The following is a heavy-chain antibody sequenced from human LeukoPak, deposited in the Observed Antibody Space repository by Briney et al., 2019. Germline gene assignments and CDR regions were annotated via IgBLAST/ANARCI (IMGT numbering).Heavy chain of an antibody. CDR2: ISGSGGST. Sequence: SGGSLRLSCAASGFTFSSYAMSWVRQAPGKGLEWVSAISGSGGSTYYADSVKGRFTISRDNAKNSLYLQMNSLRAEDTAVYYCARTVSSSRYYDGSGFYNRWAFDYWGQGTLVTVSS. CDR1: GFTFSSYA. J-gene: IGHJ4*02. D-gene: IGHD3-22*01. CDR3: ARTVSSSRYYDGSGFYNRWAFDY. V-gene: IGHV3-23*01.